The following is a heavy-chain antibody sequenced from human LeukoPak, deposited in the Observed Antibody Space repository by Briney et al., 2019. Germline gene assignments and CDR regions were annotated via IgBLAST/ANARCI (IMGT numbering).Heavy chain of an antibody. CDR2: MNPNSGNT. V-gene: IGHV1-8*01. J-gene: IGHJ4*02. D-gene: IGHD3-22*01. CDR1: GYTFTSYD. CDR3: AITYYYDSSGYRYFDY. Sequence: GSVKVSCKASGYTFTSYDINWVRQATGQGLEWMGWMNPNSGNTGYAQKFQGRVTMTRNTSISTAYMELSSLRSEDTDVYYCAITYYYDSSGYRYFDYWGQGTLVTVSS.